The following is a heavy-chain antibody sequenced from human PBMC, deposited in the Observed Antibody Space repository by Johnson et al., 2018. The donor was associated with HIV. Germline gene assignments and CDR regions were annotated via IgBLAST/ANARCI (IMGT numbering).Heavy chain of an antibody. CDR1: GFTFSNAW. V-gene: IGHV3-66*01. CDR2: IYSGGST. D-gene: IGHD3-10*01. J-gene: IGHJ3*02. CDR3: VRGLLWFGELLEAFDI. Sequence: MQLVESGGGVVQPGGSLRLSCAFSGFTFSNAWMRWVRQAPGKGLEWVSIIYSGGSTYYADSVRGRFTISRDNSKNTLYLQMTSLRAEDTAVYYCVRGLLWFGELLEAFDIWGQGTMVTVSS.